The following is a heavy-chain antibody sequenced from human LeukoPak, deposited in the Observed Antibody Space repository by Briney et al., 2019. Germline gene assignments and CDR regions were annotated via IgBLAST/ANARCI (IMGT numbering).Heavy chain of an antibody. Sequence: GGSLRLSCAASGFTFSSYSMNWVRQAPGKGLVWVSRINSDGSSTIYADSVKGRFTISRDNAKNTLYLQMNSLRAEDTAVYYCARELAGIVEPGIPKRFDPWGQGTLVTVSS. CDR3: ARELAGIVEPGIPKRFDP. V-gene: IGHV3-74*01. CDR1: GFTFSSYS. D-gene: IGHD6-13*01. J-gene: IGHJ5*02. CDR2: INSDGSST.